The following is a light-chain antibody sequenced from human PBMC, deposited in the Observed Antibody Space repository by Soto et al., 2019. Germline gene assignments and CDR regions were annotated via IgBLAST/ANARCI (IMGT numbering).Light chain of an antibody. J-gene: IGLJ2*01. Sequence: QSVQTQPPSVSGAPGERVTISCTGSSSNIGAGYDVHWYQQLPGTAPKLLIYGNSNRPSGVPDRFSGSKSGTSASLAITGLQAEDEADYYCQSYDTSLSGVVFGGGTKLTVL. CDR1: SSNIGAGYD. CDR3: QSYDTSLSGVV. CDR2: GNS. V-gene: IGLV1-40*01.